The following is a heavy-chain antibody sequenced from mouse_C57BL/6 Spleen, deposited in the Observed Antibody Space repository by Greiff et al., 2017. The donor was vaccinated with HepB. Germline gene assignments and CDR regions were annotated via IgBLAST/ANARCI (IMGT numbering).Heavy chain of an antibody. D-gene: IGHD1-1*01. V-gene: IGHV1-50*01. Sequence: QVQLQQSGAELVKPGASVKLSCKASGYTFTSYWMQWVKQRPGQGLEWIGEIDPSDSYTNYNQKFKGKATLTVDTSSSTAYMPLSSLTSEDSAVYYCASWNYGSSPGFAYWGQGTLVTVSA. J-gene: IGHJ3*01. CDR1: GYTFTSYW. CDR2: IDPSDSYT. CDR3: ASWNYGSSPGFAY.